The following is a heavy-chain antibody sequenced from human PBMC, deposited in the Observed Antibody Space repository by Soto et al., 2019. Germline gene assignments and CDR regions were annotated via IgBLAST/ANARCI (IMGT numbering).Heavy chain of an antibody. CDR1: GGSVNSGSYY. CDR2: IFYSGHT. V-gene: IGHV4-61*01. D-gene: IGHD1-1*01. J-gene: IGHJ4*02. Sequence: QVQLQESGPGLVKPSETLSLTCTVSGGSVNSGSYYWNWIRQPPGKALEWVGFIFYSGHTNYSPSLRSRANISLDTSKNQFSLKLTSVTAADTAVYYCARSLAGSTRYFDYWGQGVLVTVSS. CDR3: ARSLAGSTRYFDY.